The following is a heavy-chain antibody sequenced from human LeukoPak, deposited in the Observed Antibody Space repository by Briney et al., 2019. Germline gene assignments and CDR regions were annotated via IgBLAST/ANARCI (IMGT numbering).Heavy chain of an antibody. CDR2: IIPILGIA. V-gene: IGHV1-69*04. D-gene: IGHD2-15*01. CDR1: GGTFSSYV. Sequence: GASVKVSCKACGGTFSSYVIRWVRQAPGQGGAWMGRIIPILGIANYAQKFQGRVTITTDKSTRTAYMELSSLRSEDTAVYYCASGGGPDDYWGQGTLVTVSS. CDR3: ASGGGPDDY. J-gene: IGHJ4*02.